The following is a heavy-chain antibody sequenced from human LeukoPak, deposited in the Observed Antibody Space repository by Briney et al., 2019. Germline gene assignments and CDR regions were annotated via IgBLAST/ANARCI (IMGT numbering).Heavy chain of an antibody. Sequence: ASVKVSCKASGYTFTSYGISWVRQAPGQGLEWMGWISAYNGNTNYAQKLQGRVTMTTDTSTSTAYMELRSLRSDDTAVYYCARDPSYYDSSGDDYWGQGTLVTVSS. V-gene: IGHV1-18*01. CDR1: GYTFTSYG. CDR2: ISAYNGNT. D-gene: IGHD3-22*01. CDR3: ARDPSYYDSSGDDY. J-gene: IGHJ4*02.